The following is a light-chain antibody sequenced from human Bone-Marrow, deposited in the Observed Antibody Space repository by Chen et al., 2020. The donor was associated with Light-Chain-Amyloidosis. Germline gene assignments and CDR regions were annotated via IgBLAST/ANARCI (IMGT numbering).Light chain of an antibody. V-gene: IGKV1-39*01. CDR1: QSIGTY. CDR2: AAS. J-gene: IGKJ2*01. Sequence: DIQMTQSPSSLTASVGDRVTISCRASQSIGTYLNWYQQKAGKAPKFLIYAASTLHSGVPSRFRGSGSSTDFTLPITSLQPEDFATYYCQQSFGSPYTFGQGTRIEIK. CDR3: QQSFGSPYT.